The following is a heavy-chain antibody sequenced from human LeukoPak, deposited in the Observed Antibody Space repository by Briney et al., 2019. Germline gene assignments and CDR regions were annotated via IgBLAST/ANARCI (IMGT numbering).Heavy chain of an antibody. V-gene: IGHV3-30-3*01. CDR3: AKAAFTGYYNGFDY. Sequence: GGSLRLSCAASGFTFSSYAMHWVRQAPGKGLEWVAVISYDGSNKYYADSVKGRFTISRDNSKNTLYLQMNSLRAEDTAVYYCAKAAFTGYYNGFDYWGQGTLVTVSS. CDR1: GFTFSSYA. J-gene: IGHJ4*02. CDR2: ISYDGSNK. D-gene: IGHD3-9*01.